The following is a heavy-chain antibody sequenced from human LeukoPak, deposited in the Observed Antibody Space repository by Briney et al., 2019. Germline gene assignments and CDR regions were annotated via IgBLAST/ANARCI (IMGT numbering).Heavy chain of an antibody. CDR2: INHSGST. CDR3: ARLGRVVVVAAVTGAFDI. V-gene: IGHV4-34*01. D-gene: IGHD2-15*01. J-gene: IGHJ3*02. CDR1: GGSFSGYY. Sequence: SETLSLTCAVYGGSFSGYYWGWIRQPPGKGLEWIGEINHSGSTNYNPSLKSRVTISVDTSKNQFSLKLSSVTAADTAVYYCARLGRVVVVAAVTGAFDIWGQGTMVTVSS.